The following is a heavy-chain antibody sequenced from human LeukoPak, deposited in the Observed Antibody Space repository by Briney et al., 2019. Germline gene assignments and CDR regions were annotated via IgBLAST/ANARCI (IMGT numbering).Heavy chain of an antibody. V-gene: IGHV4-59*01. CDR1: GGSISSYY. J-gene: IGHJ4*02. CDR3: ARSPPRAAAWDFAY. D-gene: IGHD6-13*01. Sequence: SETLSLTCTVSGGSISSYYWSWIRQPPGKGLEWIGYIYYSGSTNYNPSLKSRVTISVDTSKNQFSLKLSSVTAADTAVYYCARSPPRAAAWDFAYWGQGTLVTVSS. CDR2: IYYSGST.